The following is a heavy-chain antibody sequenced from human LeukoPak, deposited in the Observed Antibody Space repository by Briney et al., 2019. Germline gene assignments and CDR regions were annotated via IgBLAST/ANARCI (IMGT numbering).Heavy chain of an antibody. J-gene: IGHJ5*02. V-gene: IGHV1-69*13. D-gene: IGHD4-17*01. CDR3: ARAADGDYWVDP. CDR1: GGTFSSYA. CDR2: IIPIFGTA. Sequence: SVKVSCKASGGTFSSYAISWVRQAPGQGLEWMGGIIPIFGTANYAQKFQGRVTITADESTSTAYMELSSLRSEDTAVYYCARAADGDYWVDPWGQGTLVTVSS.